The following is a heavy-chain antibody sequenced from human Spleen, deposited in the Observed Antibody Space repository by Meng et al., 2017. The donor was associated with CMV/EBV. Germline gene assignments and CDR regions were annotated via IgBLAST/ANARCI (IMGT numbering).Heavy chain of an antibody. V-gene: IGHV3-23*01. Sequence: GSLKISCAASGFTFSSYAMSWVRQAPGKGLEWVSAISGSGGSTYYADSVKGRFTISRDNSKNTLYLQMNSLRAEDTAVYYCAKVPHVRIAADNWFDPWGQGTLVTVSS. CDR3: AKVPHVRIAADNWFDP. J-gene: IGHJ5*02. CDR2: ISGSGGST. D-gene: IGHD6-13*01. CDR1: GFTFSSYA.